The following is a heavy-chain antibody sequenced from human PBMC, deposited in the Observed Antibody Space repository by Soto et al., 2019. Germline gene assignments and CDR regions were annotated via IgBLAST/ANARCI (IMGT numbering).Heavy chain of an antibody. Sequence: GGSLRLSCAASGFTFSSYWMSWVRQAPGKGLEWVANIKQDGSEKYYVDSVKGRFTISRDNAKNSLYLQMNSLRAEDTAVYYCARDFPARAVGYGMDVWGQGTTVTVSS. CDR1: GFTFSSYW. CDR3: ARDFPARAVGYGMDV. CDR2: IKQDGSEK. D-gene: IGHD1-26*01. J-gene: IGHJ6*02. V-gene: IGHV3-7*01.